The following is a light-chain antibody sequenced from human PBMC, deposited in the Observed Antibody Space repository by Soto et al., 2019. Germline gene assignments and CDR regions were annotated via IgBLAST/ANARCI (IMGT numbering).Light chain of an antibody. J-gene: IGKJ5*01. Sequence: TISETVGDRVTITCRASKSVNKWLAWFQQKPGKVPKLLICEASTLQTGVPSRFSGSGSGTEFTLTISSLQSVDFAVYKCQHYNNWHPCSSAHATRL. CDR2: EAS. CDR1: KSVNKW. CDR3: QHYNNWHPCS. V-gene: IGKV1-5*01.